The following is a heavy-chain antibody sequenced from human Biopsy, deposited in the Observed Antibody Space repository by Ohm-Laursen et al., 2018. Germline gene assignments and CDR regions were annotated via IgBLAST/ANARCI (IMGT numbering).Heavy chain of an antibody. Sequence: SQTLSLTCTVSGDSVSSGSFYWTWIRQPPGQGLEYIGYIYDRGSTANYNPSLESRVTMSVDMPKNQFSLKLSSVTAADTAIYYCARGRRTSGWSYFDNWGQGALVIVSP. V-gene: IGHV4-61*01. CDR2: IYDRGSTA. CDR3: ARGRRTSGWSYFDN. J-gene: IGHJ4*02. CDR1: GDSVSSGSFY. D-gene: IGHD6-19*01.